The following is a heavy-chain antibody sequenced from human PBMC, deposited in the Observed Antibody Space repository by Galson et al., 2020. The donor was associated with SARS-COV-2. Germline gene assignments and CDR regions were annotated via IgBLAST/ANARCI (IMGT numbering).Heavy chain of an antibody. V-gene: IGHV3-30*19. D-gene: IGHD3-16*02. CDR3: ARERLGELSLPFDP. Sequence: GESLKISCAASGFTFSSYGMHWVRQAPGKGLEWVAVISYDGSNTYYADSVKGRFTISRDNSKNTLYLQMNSLRAEDTAVYYCARERLGELSLPFDPWGQGTLVTVSS. J-gene: IGHJ5*02. CDR2: ISYDGSNT. CDR1: GFTFSSYG.